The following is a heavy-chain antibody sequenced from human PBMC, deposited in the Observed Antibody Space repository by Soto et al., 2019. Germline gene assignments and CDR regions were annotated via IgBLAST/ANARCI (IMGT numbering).Heavy chain of an antibody. CDR2: IYYSGST. D-gene: IGHD2-15*01. CDR3: AGLLVAATGDAFDI. J-gene: IGHJ3*02. V-gene: IGHV4-59*01. CDR1: GGSISSYY. Sequence: QVQLQESGPGLVKPSETLSLTCTVSGGSISSYYWSWIRQPPGKGLEGIGYIYYSGSTNYNPSLKIRVTISVDTSTDLFSLKLSAVADADSAVYYCAGLLVAATGDAFDIWGQGTIVTVSS.